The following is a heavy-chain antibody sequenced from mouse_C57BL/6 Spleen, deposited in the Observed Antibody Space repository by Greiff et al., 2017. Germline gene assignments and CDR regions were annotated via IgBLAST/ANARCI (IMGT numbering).Heavy chain of an antibody. CDR3: ARHGSNYGYFDY. Sequence: QVQLQQSGPGLVAPSQSLSITCTVSGFSLTSYGVHWVRQPPGKGLEWLVVIWSDGSTTYNSALKSRLSISKDNSKSQVFLKMNSLQTDDTAMYYCARHGSNYGYFDYWGQGTTLTVSS. CDR1: GFSLTSYG. D-gene: IGHD2-5*01. J-gene: IGHJ2*01. V-gene: IGHV2-6-1*01. CDR2: IWSDGST.